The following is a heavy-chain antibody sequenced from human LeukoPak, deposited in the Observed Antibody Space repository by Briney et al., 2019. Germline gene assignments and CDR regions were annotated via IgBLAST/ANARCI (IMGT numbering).Heavy chain of an antibody. CDR3: TTDNAPGMDV. J-gene: IGHJ6*02. CDR1: GFTVSRNY. CDR2: IRDKPDGGTT. V-gene: IGHV3-15*01. Sequence: GGSLRLSCAASGFTVSRNYMSWVRQAPGKGLEWVGLIRDKPDGGTTDYAAPVKGRFTVSRDDSKSMLYLQMNSLKTEDTAVYYCTTDNAPGMDVWGQGTTVTVSS. D-gene: IGHD2-2*01.